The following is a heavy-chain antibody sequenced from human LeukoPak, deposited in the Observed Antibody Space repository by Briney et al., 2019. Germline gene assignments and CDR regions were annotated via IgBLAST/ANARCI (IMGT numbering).Heavy chain of an antibody. J-gene: IGHJ4*02. CDR2: IYTSGST. Sequence: SETLSLTCTVSGGSISSGSYYWSWIRQPAGKGLEWIGRIYTSGSTNYNPSLKSRVTISIDTSRNQFSLKLGSVTAADTAVYYCARILWSGSVYFDYWGQGTLVTVSS. V-gene: IGHV4-61*02. D-gene: IGHD2-15*01. CDR3: ARILWSGSVYFDY. CDR1: GGSISSGSYY.